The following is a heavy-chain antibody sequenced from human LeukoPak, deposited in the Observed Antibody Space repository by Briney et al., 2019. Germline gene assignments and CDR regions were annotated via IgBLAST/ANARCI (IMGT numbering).Heavy chain of an antibody. J-gene: IGHJ4*02. CDR3: ARQLGYCSSTSCYADKGDY. V-gene: IGHV4-39*01. Sequence: PSETLSLTCTVSGGSISSSSYYWGWIRPPPGKGLVWIGSIYYSGSTYYNPSLKSRVTISVDTSKNQFSLKLSSVTAADTAVYYCARQLGYCSSTSCYADKGDYSGQGTLVTVSS. D-gene: IGHD2-2*01. CDR1: GGSISSSSYY. CDR2: IYYSGST.